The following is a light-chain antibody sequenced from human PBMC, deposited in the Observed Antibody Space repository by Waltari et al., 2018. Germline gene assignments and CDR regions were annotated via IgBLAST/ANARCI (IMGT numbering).Light chain of an antibody. CDR1: RSNIGAQYA. CDR3: QSYDKSLSGWV. V-gene: IGLV1-40*01. Sequence: QSVLTQPPSVSGAPGQRVTISCAGGRSNIGAQYALHRYQFLPGTAPRLLIYDTNKRPSGVPDRFSGSKSATSASLAITGLQPEDEAHYYCQSYDKSLSGWVFGGGTKLTVL. CDR2: DTN. J-gene: IGLJ3*02.